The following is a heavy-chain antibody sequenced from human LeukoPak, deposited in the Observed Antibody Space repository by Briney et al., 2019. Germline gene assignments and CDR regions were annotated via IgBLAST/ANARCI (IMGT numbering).Heavy chain of an antibody. CDR1: GFTFSSYA. Sequence: GGSLRLSCAASGFTFSSYAMHWVRQAPGKGLEWVAVISYDGSNKYYADSVKGRFTISRDDAKNSLYLQMNSLRAEDTAVYYCARDYMGDGPSGYWGQGTLVTVSS. V-gene: IGHV3-30*14. J-gene: IGHJ4*02. CDR2: ISYDGSNK. CDR3: ARDYMGDGPSGY. D-gene: IGHD2-21*02.